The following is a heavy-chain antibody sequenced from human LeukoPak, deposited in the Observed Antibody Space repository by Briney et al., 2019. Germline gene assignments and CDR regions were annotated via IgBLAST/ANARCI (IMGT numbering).Heavy chain of an antibody. D-gene: IGHD6-13*01. CDR2: INPNSGGT. CDR1: GYTFTSYG. V-gene: IGHV1-2*02. Sequence: ASVKVSCRASGYTFTSYGISWVRQAPGQGLEWMGWINPNSGGTNYAQKFQGRVTMTRDTSISTAYMELSRLRSDDTAVYYCARERHLAAAGHSSFDYWGQGTLVTVSS. CDR3: ARERHLAAAGHSSFDY. J-gene: IGHJ4*02.